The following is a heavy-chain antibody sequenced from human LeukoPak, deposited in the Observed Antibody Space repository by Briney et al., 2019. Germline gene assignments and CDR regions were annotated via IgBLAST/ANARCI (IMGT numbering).Heavy chain of an antibody. CDR3: ACEEWELPSGNHN. CDR1: GYTFTNYG. V-gene: IGHV1-69*13. Sequence: SVKVSCKASGYTFTNYGINWVRQAPGQGLEWMGGIIPIFGTANYAQKFQGRVTITADESTSTAYMELSSLRSEDTAVYYCACEEWELPSGNHNWGQGTLVTVSS. J-gene: IGHJ4*02. CDR2: IIPIFGTA. D-gene: IGHD1-26*01.